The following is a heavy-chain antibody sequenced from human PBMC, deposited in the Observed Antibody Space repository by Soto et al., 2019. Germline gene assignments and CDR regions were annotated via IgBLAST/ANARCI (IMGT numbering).Heavy chain of an antibody. CDR3: ARTDRDFYGLDV. V-gene: IGHV3-13*05. CDR2: ISAAGDP. CDR1: GVTFRHYD. J-gene: IGHJ6*02. Sequence: EVQLVESGGGLVQPGGSLRVSCEASGVTFRHYDMHWVRQGTGKGLEWVSGISAAGDPDYADSVEGRFTISRENAQNSILLQMNSLRVGDAAVYYGARTDRDFYGLDVWGQGTTVIVSS.